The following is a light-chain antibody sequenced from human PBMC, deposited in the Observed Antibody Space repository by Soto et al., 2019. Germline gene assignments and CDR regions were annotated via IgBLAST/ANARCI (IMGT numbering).Light chain of an antibody. CDR1: QSVSSSF. CDR3: QQYSDWPIT. CDR2: AAS. V-gene: IGKV3D-20*02. J-gene: IGKJ5*01. Sequence: EIVLTQSPATLSLSPGERATLSCRASQSVSSSFLAWYQQKPGQAPRLLIYAASGRATGVPDRFNGSGSGTDFTISISRLEPEDFSVYYCQQYSDWPITFGPGTRREI.